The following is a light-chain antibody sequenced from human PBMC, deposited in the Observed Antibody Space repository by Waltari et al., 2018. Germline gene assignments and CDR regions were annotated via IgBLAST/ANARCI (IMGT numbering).Light chain of an antibody. CDR2: EDD. Sequence: NFILTQPHSVSESPGKTVTISCTASSGSIVSNYVQWYQQRPGRAPTTMIYEDDQRPSGVPDRFSGSIDSSSNSASLIISGLKTEDEADYFCQSYDSNNWVFGGGTKLTVL. V-gene: IGLV6-57*02. CDR1: SGSIVSNY. J-gene: IGLJ3*02. CDR3: QSYDSNNWV.